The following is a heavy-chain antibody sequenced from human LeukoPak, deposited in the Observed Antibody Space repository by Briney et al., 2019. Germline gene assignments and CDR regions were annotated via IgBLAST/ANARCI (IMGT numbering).Heavy chain of an antibody. J-gene: IGHJ4*02. Sequence: PGESLRLSCAASGFTFSSYEMNWVRQAPGKGLEWISYISTSGSTIKYADSVKGRFTISRDNAKNSLYLQMNSLRAEDTAVYYCARGPVRDYWGQGTLVTVSS. CDR1: GFTFSSYE. D-gene: IGHD4-17*01. CDR2: ISTSGSTI. CDR3: ARGPVRDY. V-gene: IGHV3-48*03.